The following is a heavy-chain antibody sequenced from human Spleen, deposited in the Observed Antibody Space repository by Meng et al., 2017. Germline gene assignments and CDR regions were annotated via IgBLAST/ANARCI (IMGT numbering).Heavy chain of an antibody. D-gene: IGHD6-19*01. CDR2: ITHSGST. Sequence: QFQLQRWGEARLKPSAPLSPPCSVYGGSFSGSYWSGSRQPPGKGLEWIGEITHSGSTNYTPSLKGRVTISVDTSKNQFSLKLSSVTAADTAVYYCARVGASIAWLFDFDHWGQGVLVTVSS. V-gene: IGHV4-34*01. CDR3: ARVGASIAWLFDFDH. J-gene: IGHJ4*02. CDR1: GGSFSGSY.